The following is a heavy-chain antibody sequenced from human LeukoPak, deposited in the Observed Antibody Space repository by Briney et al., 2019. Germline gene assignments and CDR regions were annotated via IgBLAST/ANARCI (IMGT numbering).Heavy chain of an antibody. CDR3: WGYQLLFPWFDP. CDR1: GGSISSTS. D-gene: IGHD2-2*01. V-gene: IGHV3-48*01. CDR2: ISSSSSTI. J-gene: IGHJ5*02. Sequence: ETLSLTCTVSGGSISSTSYYWGWIRQPPGKGLEWVSYISSSSSTIYYADSVKGRFTISRDNAKNSLYLQMNSLRAEDTAVYYCWGYQLLFPWFDPWGQGTLVTVSS.